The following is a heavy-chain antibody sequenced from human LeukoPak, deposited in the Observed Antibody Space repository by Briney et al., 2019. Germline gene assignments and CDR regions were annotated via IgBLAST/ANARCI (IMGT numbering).Heavy chain of an antibody. CDR3: AKDPYYDFWSGYLPSYFDY. J-gene: IGHJ4*02. D-gene: IGHD3-3*01. CDR2: ISSSSSYI. Sequence: GGSLRLSCAASGFTFSSYSMNWVRQAPGKGLEWVSSISSSSSYIYYADSVKGRFTISRDNAKNTLYLQMNSLRAEDTAVYYCAKDPYYDFWSGYLPSYFDYWGQGTLVTVSS. CDR1: GFTFSSYS. V-gene: IGHV3-21*01.